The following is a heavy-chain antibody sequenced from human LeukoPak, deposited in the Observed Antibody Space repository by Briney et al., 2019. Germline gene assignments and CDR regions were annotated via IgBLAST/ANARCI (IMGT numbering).Heavy chain of an antibody. V-gene: IGHV1-2*02. D-gene: IGHD1-26*01. CDR2: INPNSGGT. CDR1: GYTFTGYY. Sequence: ASVKVSCKASGYTFTGYYMHRVRQAPGQGLEWMGWINPNSGGTNYAQKFQGRVTMTRDTSISTAYMELSRLRSDDTAAYYCARVSGQWEPRRDLYYMDVWGKGTTVTVSS. J-gene: IGHJ6*03. CDR3: ARVSGQWEPRRDLYYMDV.